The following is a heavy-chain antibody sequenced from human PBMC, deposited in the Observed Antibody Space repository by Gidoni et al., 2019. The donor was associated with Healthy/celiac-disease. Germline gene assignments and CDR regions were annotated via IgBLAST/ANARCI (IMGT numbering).Heavy chain of an antibody. Sequence: GLEWIGSIYYSGSTYYNPSLKSRVTISVDTSKNQFSLKLSSVTAADTAVYYCATPWGYSPYGMDVWGQGTTVTVSS. J-gene: IGHJ6*02. CDR3: ATPWGYSPYGMDV. CDR2: IYYSGST. D-gene: IGHD2-15*01. V-gene: IGHV4-39*01.